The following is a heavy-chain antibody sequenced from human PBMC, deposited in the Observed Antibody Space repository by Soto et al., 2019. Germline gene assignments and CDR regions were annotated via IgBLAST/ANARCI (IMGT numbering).Heavy chain of an antibody. D-gene: IGHD2-8*01. V-gene: IGHV3-30-3*01. J-gene: IGHJ5*02. CDR1: GFTFSSYA. CDR2: ISYDGSNK. CDR3: ASLGLVLMVYASNWFDP. Sequence: QVQLVESGGGVVQPGRSLRLSCAASGFTFSSYAMHWVRQAPGKGLERVAVISYDGSNKYYADSVKGRFTISRDNSKNTLYLQMNSLRAEDTAVYYCASLGLVLMVYASNWFDPWGQGTLVTVSS.